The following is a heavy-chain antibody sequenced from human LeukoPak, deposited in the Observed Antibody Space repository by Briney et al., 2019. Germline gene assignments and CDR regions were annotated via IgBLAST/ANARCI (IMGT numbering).Heavy chain of an antibody. CDR3: AALWFGEFLFDY. J-gene: IGHJ4*02. Sequence: SETLSLTCTVSGGSISSYYWSWIRQPPGKGLEWIGYIYYSGSTNYNPSLKSRVTISVDTSKNQFSLKLSSVTAADTAVYYCAALWFGEFLFDYCGQGTLVTVSS. CDR2: IYYSGST. CDR1: GGSISSYY. D-gene: IGHD3-10*01. V-gene: IGHV4-59*01.